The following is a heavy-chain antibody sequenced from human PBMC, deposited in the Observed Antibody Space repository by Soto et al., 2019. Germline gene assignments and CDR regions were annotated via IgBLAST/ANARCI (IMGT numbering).Heavy chain of an antibody. V-gene: IGHV3-23*01. D-gene: IGHD6-13*01. CDR3: AKESRGIAPTVTGY. Sequence: GGSLRLSCAPPGFTFSSYAMSWVRQPPGKGLEWVSAIVGGGDSTYYADSVKGRFTISRDNSKNTLHLEMNSLRAEDTAVYFCAKESRGIAPTVTGYWGQGT. J-gene: IGHJ4*02. CDR1: GFTFSSYA. CDR2: IVGGGDST.